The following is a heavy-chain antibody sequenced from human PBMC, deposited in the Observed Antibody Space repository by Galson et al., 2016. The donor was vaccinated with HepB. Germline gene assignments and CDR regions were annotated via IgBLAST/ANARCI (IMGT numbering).Heavy chain of an antibody. D-gene: IGHD6-19*01. CDR1: GFTSEFTAEFSFGSYP. CDR3: AREGYSSGHCGAFDI. CDR2: INSIGDFT. V-gene: IGHV3-23*01. Sequence: SLRLSCAASGFTSEFTAEFSFGSYPMTWVRQAPGKGLEWVSTINSIGDFTHYADSVQGRFTISRDNSKNTLYLQMNRMRADDTALYFCAREGYSSGHCGAFDIWGRGTVVAVSS. J-gene: IGHJ3*02.